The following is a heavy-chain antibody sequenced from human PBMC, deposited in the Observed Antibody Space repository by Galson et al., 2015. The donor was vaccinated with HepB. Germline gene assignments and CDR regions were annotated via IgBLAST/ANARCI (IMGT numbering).Heavy chain of an antibody. CDR3: ARESGAYCGGACYSCYYYYFGLDA. J-gene: IGHJ6*02. V-gene: IGHV3-7*03. D-gene: IGHD2-21*02. CDR2: IKQDGSEK. CDR1: GFTFSSYW. Sequence: SLRLSCAASGFTFSSYWMSWVRQAPGKGLEWVANIKQDGSEKYYVDSVKGRFTISRDNAKNSLYLQMNSLRAEDTAVYYCARESGAYCGGACYSCYYYYFGLDAWGQGTTVTVSS.